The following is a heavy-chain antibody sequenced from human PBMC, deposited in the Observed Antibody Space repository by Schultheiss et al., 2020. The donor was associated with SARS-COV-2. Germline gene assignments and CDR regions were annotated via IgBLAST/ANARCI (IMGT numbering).Heavy chain of an antibody. J-gene: IGHJ6*02. CDR1: GGSFSGYY. V-gene: IGHV4-34*01. CDR3: ASFGYSSSWYRDYYYGMDV. CDR2: INHSGST. D-gene: IGHD6-13*01. Sequence: SETLSLTCAVYGGSFSGYYWSWIRQPPGKGLEWIGEINHSGSTNYNPSLKSRVTISVDTSKNQFSLQLNSVTPEDTAVYYCASFGYSSSWYRDYYYGMDVWGQGTTVTVSS.